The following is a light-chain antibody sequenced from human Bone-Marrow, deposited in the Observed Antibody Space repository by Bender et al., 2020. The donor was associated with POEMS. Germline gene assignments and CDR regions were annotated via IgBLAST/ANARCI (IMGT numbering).Light chain of an antibody. CDR3: VAWDDTLNGWV. V-gene: IGLV1-44*01. J-gene: IGLJ2*01. CDR2: NND. Sequence: QSVLTQPPSASATPGQRVTISCSRSASNRGTTPINWYQQLPGTAPKLIIYNNDQRPSGVPDRFSGSKSGTSAFLAISGLRSEDEADYYCVAWDDTLNGWVFGGGTKLTVL. CDR1: ASNRGTTP.